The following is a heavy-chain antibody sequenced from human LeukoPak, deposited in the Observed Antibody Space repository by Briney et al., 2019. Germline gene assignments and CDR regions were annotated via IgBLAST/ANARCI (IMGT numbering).Heavy chain of an antibody. D-gene: IGHD5-24*01. CDR2: ISYDGSNK. Sequence: PGGSLRLSCAASGFTFSSYGMHWVRQAPGKGLEWVAVISYDGSNKYYADSVKGRFTISRDNSKNTLYLQMNSLRAEDTAVYYCARPDGYGLGVCFDYWGQGTLVTVSS. CDR1: GFTFSSYG. J-gene: IGHJ4*02. V-gene: IGHV3-30*03. CDR3: ARPDGYGLGVCFDY.